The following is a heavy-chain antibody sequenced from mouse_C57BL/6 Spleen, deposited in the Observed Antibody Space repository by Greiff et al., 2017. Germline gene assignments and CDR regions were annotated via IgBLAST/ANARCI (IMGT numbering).Heavy chain of an antibody. J-gene: IGHJ4*01. CDR3: ERSYSNHAMDY. D-gene: IGHD2-5*01. Sequence: QVQLQQSGPELVKPGASVKISCKASGYAFSSSWMNWVKPRPGKGLEWIGRIYPDGGGTNYNGKFKGKATLTADKSSSTAYMQLSSLTSEDSAVYFCERSYSNHAMDYWGQGTTVTVSS. CDR2: IYPDGGGT. CDR1: GYAFSSSW. V-gene: IGHV1-82*01.